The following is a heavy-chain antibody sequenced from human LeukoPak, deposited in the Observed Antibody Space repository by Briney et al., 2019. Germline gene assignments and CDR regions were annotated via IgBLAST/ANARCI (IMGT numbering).Heavy chain of an antibody. CDR3: ARGGRPDY. V-gene: IGHV3-7*01. CDR2: IKEDGREK. J-gene: IGHJ4*02. CDR1: GFTFSSSW. D-gene: IGHD3-10*01. Sequence: GGSLRLSCATSGFTFSSSWMSWVRQAPGKGLECVANIKEDGREKYYVDSVKGRFTVSRDNAKNSLYLQMSSLRAEDTAVYYCARGGRPDYWGQGTLVTVSS.